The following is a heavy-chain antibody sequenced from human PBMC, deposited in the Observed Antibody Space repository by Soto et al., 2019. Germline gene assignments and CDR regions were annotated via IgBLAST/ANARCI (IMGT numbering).Heavy chain of an antibody. CDR1: GFTFTSSA. D-gene: IGHD4-17*01. Sequence: GASVKVSCKASGFTFTSSAMQWVRQARGQRLEWIGWIVVGSGNTNYAQKFQERVTITRDMSTSTAYMELSSLRSEDTAVYYCAARPKSANGDNFDYWGQGTLVTVSS. CDR2: IVVGSGNT. V-gene: IGHV1-58*02. CDR3: AARPKSANGDNFDY. J-gene: IGHJ4*02.